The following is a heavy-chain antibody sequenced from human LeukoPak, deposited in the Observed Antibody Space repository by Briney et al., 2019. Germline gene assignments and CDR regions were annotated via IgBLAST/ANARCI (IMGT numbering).Heavy chain of an antibody. V-gene: IGHV4-39*01. J-gene: IGHJ4*02. CDR3: ARTVYNWHQDY. CDR1: GGSISIGSHY. D-gene: IGHD1-20*01. CDR2: VYHSGST. Sequence: SETLSLTCSVSGGSISIGSHYWGWIRQPPGTGLEWIGSVYHSGSTYYNPSLRSRVIISVDTSKNQFSLTVTSATAADTAVYYCARTVYNWHQDYWGQGTLVTVAS.